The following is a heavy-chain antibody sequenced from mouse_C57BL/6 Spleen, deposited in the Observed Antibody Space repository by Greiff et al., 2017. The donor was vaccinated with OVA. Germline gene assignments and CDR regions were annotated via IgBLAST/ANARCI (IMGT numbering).Heavy chain of an antibody. CDR3: ARGLLLYFDY. V-gene: IGHV5-17*01. D-gene: IGHD1-1*01. Sequence: EVKLMESGGGLVKPGGSLKLSCAASGFTFSDYGMHWVRQAPEKGLEWVAYISSGSSTIYYADTVKGRFTISRDNAKNTLFLQMTSLRSEDKAMYYCARGLLLYFDYWGQGTTLTVSS. J-gene: IGHJ2*01. CDR1: GFTFSDYG. CDR2: ISSGSSTI.